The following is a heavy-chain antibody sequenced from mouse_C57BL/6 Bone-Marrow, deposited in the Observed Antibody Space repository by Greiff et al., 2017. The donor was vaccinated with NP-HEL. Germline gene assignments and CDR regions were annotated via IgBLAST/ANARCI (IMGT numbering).Heavy chain of an antibody. CDR1: GFTFSSYA. J-gene: IGHJ2*01. Sequence: EVKVVESGGGLVKPGGSLKLSCAASGFTFSSYAMSWVRQTPEKRLEWVATISDGGSYTYYPDNVKGRFTISRDNAKNNLYLQMSHLKSEDTAMYYCARVRDYYGSSYYFDYWGQGTTLTVSS. D-gene: IGHD1-1*01. V-gene: IGHV5-4*03. CDR3: ARVRDYYGSSYYFDY. CDR2: ISDGGSYT.